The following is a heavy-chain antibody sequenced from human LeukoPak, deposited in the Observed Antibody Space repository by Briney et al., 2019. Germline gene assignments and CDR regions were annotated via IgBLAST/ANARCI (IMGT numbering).Heavy chain of an antibody. CDR1: GGSISSYY. CDR2: IYYSGST. Sequence: PSETLSLTCTVSGGSISSYYWSWIRQPPGKGLEWIGYIYYSGSTNYNPSLKSRVTISVDTSKNQFSLKLSSVTAADTAVYYCARDHDYGDMDVWGQGTTVTVSS. V-gene: IGHV4-59*01. D-gene: IGHD4-17*01. CDR3: ARDHDYGDMDV. J-gene: IGHJ6*02.